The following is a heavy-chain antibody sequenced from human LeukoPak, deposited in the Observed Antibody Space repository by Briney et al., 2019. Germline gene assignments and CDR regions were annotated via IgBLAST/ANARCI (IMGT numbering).Heavy chain of an antibody. D-gene: IGHD3-10*01. CDR1: RGSISSNNW. Sequence: PSETLSLTCAVSRGSISSNNWWSWVRQPPGKRLEWIAEIYHSGSTNYNPSLKSRVTISVDKSKNQFSLKLSSVTAADTAMYYCARDLSGRGWFDPWGQGTLVTVSS. V-gene: IGHV4-4*02. CDR2: IYHSGST. J-gene: IGHJ5*02. CDR3: ARDLSGRGWFDP.